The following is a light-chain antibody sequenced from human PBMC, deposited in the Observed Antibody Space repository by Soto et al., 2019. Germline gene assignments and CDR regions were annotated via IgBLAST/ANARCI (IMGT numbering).Light chain of an antibody. V-gene: IGKV1-5*03. CDR1: QSISSW. J-gene: IGKJ1*01. Sequence: DIQMTQSPPTLSSSVLDIVSITGRSSQSISSWLAWYQQKPGKAPNLLIYKASSLESGVPSRFSGSGSGTEFTLTISSLQPDDFATYYCQQYKSYWTFGQGTKVDIK. CDR3: QQYKSYWT. CDR2: KAS.